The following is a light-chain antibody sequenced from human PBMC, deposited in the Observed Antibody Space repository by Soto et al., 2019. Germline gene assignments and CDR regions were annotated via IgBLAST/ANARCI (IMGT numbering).Light chain of an antibody. CDR3: QQRSSWPPRYS. V-gene: IGKV3-11*01. CDR1: QSVSTS. J-gene: IGKJ2*01. CDR2: DAS. Sequence: DIVLTQSPATLSLSPGERATLSCRAGQSVSTSLAWYQQKPGQSPRLLIYDASNRATDIPPRFSGSGSGTDFTLIISSLEPEDSAVYYCQQRSSWPPRYSCGQGTKLEIK.